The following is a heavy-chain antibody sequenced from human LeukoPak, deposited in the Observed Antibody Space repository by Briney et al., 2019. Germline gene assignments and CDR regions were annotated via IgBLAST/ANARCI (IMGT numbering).Heavy chain of an antibody. V-gene: IGHV1-3*03. D-gene: IGHD3-3*01. CDR2: INAGNGNT. J-gene: IGHJ6*03. CDR3: ARARYETRIWPKSRYDYYHYMDV. CDR1: GYTFTTYT. Sequence: GASVEVSCKASGYTFTTYTIHWVRQAPGQRLEWMGWINAGNGNTKYSQEFQDRVTITRDTSASTAYMELSSLRSEDVAVYYCARARYETRIWPKSRYDYYHYMDVWGKGTTVTVSS.